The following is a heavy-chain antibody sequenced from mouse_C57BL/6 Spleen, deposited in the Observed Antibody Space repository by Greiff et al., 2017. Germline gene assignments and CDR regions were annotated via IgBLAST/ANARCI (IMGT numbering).Heavy chain of an antibody. D-gene: IGHD3-2*02. CDR1: GYTFTDSN. CDR3: ARKDSSVFAY. J-gene: IGHJ3*01. CDR2: IKPNNGGT. V-gene: IGHV1-22*01. Sequence: EVKLVESGPELVKPGASVTMSCKASGYTFTDSNMHWVKQSHGKSLEWIGYIKPNNGGTSYNQKFKGKATLTVNKSSSTAYMELSSLTSEDSAVYYCARKDSSVFAYWGQGTLVTVSA.